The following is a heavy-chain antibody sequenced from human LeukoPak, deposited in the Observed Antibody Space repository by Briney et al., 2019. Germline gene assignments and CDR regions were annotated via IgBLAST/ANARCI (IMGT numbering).Heavy chain of an antibody. D-gene: IGHD2-2*01. J-gene: IGHJ4*02. V-gene: IGHV1-18*01. CDR3: ARVPTAAPYMHLYDY. CDR1: GYTFTSYG. Sequence: ASVKVSCKASGYTFTSYGISWVRQAPGQGLECMGWISAYNGNTNYAQKLQGRVTMTTDTSTSTAYMELRSLRSDDTAVYYCARVPTAAPYMHLYDYWGQGTLVTVSS. CDR2: ISAYNGNT.